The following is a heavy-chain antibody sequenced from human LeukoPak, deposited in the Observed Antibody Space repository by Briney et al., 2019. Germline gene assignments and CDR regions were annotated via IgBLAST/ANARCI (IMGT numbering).Heavy chain of an antibody. Sequence: ASVKVSCKASGGTFSSYAISWVRQAPGQGLEWMGWISAYNGNTNYAQKLQGRVTMTTDTSTSTAYMELRSLRSDDTAVYYCARDGRRGSAFDIWGQGTMVTVSS. J-gene: IGHJ3*02. D-gene: IGHD3-16*01. CDR1: GGTFSSYA. CDR2: ISAYNGNT. V-gene: IGHV1-18*01. CDR3: ARDGRRGSAFDI.